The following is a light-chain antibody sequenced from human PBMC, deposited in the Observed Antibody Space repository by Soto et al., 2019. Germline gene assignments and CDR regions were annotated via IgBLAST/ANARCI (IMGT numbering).Light chain of an antibody. J-gene: IGKJ5*01. CDR2: TAS. Sequence: DIQMTQSPSTLSASVGDRVTITCRASQTISSWLAWYQQKPGQAPNLLIHTASTLQSGVPSRFSGSGSGTEFTLTISSLQPEDFATYYCQQRNSYPITFGQGTRLEIK. V-gene: IGKV1-5*01. CDR1: QTISSW. CDR3: QQRNSYPIT.